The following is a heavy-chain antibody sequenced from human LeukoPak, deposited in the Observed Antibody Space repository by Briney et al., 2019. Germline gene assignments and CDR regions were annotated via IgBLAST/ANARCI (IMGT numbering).Heavy chain of an antibody. D-gene: IGHD6-19*01. Sequence: GASVKVSCKASGYTFTGYYMHWVRQAPGQGLEWMGWINPNSGGTNYAQKFQGRVTMTRDTSISTAYMELSRLRSDDTAVYYCARAARIAVAAHFDYWGQGTLVTVSS. J-gene: IGHJ4*02. V-gene: IGHV1-2*02. CDR2: INPNSGGT. CDR3: ARAARIAVAAHFDY. CDR1: GYTFTGYY.